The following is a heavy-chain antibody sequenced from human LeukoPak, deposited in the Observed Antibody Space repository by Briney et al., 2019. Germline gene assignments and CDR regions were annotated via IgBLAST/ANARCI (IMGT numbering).Heavy chain of an antibody. CDR1: GGSISSYY. CDR2: IYYSGST. CDR3: ARDSRGYYYFDY. V-gene: IGHV4-59*01. Sequence: SETLSLTCTVSGGSISSYYWSWIRQPPGKGLEWIGYIYYSGSTNYNPSLKSRVTISVDTSKNQFSLKLSSVTAADTAVYYCARDSRGYYYFDYWGQGTLVTVSS. J-gene: IGHJ4*02. D-gene: IGHD3-22*01.